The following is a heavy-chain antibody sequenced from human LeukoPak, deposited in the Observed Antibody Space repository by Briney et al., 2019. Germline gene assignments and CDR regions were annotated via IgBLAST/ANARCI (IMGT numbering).Heavy chain of an antibody. V-gene: IGHV3-21*01. CDR2: ISSSSSYI. CDR1: GFTLSSYG. D-gene: IGHD6-13*01. J-gene: IGHJ6*03. Sequence: GGSLRLSCAACGFTLSSYGVNWVRQAPGKGLEWVSSISSSSSYIYYADSVKGRFTISRDDSKNTLYLQMNSLRAEDTAVYYCAKDRQQLVVYYYYYMDVWGKGTTVTISS. CDR3: AKDRQQLVVYYYYYMDV.